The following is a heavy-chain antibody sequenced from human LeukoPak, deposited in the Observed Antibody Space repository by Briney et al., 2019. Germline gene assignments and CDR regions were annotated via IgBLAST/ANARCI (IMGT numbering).Heavy chain of an antibody. V-gene: IGHV3-30*02. J-gene: IGHJ5*02. CDR3: ARDGSKSCSGGSCYLNWFDP. D-gene: IGHD2-15*01. CDR2: IRYDGSNK. CDR1: GFTFSSYG. Sequence: GGSLRLSCVASGFTFSSYGMHWVRQAPGKGLEWVAFIRYDGSNKYYADSVKGRFTISRDNSKNTLYLQMTSLRAEDTAVYYCARDGSKSCSGGSCYLNWFDPWGQGTLVTVSS.